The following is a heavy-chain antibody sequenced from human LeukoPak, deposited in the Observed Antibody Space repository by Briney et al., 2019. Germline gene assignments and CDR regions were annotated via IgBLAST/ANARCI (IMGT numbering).Heavy chain of an antibody. J-gene: IGHJ5*02. D-gene: IGHD2-2*01. Sequence: ASVKVSCKASGYTFTGNYMHWVRQAPGQGLEWMGWINPNSGGTNYAQKFQGRVTMTRDTSISTAYMELSRLRSDDTAVYYCARDEAVYCSSTSCYGNWFDPWGQGTLVTVSS. CDR1: GYTFTGNY. CDR3: ARDEAVYCSSTSCYGNWFDP. CDR2: INPNSGGT. V-gene: IGHV1-2*02.